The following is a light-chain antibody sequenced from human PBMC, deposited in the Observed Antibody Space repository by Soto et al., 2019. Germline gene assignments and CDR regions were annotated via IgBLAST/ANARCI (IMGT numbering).Light chain of an antibody. J-gene: IGLJ1*01. Sequence: QSVLTQPPSASGTPGQRVTISCSGSSSNIGSNYVYWYQQLPGTAPKLLIYRNNQRPSGVPDRFSGSKSGTSASLAISGLRSEDEADYNCAAWDDSLSGPVFGTGTKVTVL. CDR3: AAWDDSLSGPV. V-gene: IGLV1-47*01. CDR1: SSNIGSNY. CDR2: RNN.